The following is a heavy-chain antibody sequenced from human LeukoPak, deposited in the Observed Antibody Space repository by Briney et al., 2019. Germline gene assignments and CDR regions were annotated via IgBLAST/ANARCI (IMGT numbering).Heavy chain of an antibody. CDR1: GFMFSSFS. J-gene: IGHJ4*02. CDR2: ISGRSDYI. Sequence: NPGGSLRLSCAASGFMFSSFSMSWVRHVPGKGLEWVSSISGRSDYIYYADSVKGRFTISRDHAKNSLYLQMNSLRAEDTAVYYCAREVDYGGYFFDYWGQGTLVTVSS. V-gene: IGHV3-21*01. D-gene: IGHD4/OR15-4a*01. CDR3: AREVDYGGYFFDY.